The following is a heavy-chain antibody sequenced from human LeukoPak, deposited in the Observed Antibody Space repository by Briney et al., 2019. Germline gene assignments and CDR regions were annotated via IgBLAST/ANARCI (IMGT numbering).Heavy chain of an antibody. D-gene: IGHD6-13*01. CDR2: ISWDGGST. J-gene: IGHJ4*02. Sequence: GGSLRLSCAASGFTFDDYAMHWVRQAPGKGLEWVSLISWDGGSTYYADSVKGRFTISRDNSKNSLYLQMNSLRAEDTALYYCAKATGIAAAGPFDYWGQGTLVTVSS. CDR1: GFTFDDYA. V-gene: IGHV3-43D*03. CDR3: AKATGIAAAGPFDY.